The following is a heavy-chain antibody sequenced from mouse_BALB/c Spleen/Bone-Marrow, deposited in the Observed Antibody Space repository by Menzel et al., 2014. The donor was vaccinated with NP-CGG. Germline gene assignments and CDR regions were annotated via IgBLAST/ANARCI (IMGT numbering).Heavy chain of an antibody. CDR2: IWGDGRT. CDR1: GFSLTGYG. D-gene: IGHD1-1*01. Sequence: QVQLKHSGPGLVAPSQSLSITCTVSGFSLTGYGVNWVRQPPGKGLEWLGMIWGDGRTDYNSALKSRLSISKDNSKSQVFLKMNSLQTDDTARYYCARHYGSNYYAMDYWGQGTSVTVSS. CDR3: ARHYGSNYYAMDY. J-gene: IGHJ4*01. V-gene: IGHV2-6-7*01.